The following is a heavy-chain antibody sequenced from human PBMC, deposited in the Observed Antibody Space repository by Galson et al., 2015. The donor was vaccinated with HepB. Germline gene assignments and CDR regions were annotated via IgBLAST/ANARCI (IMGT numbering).Heavy chain of an antibody. CDR2: IFAYNGKT. J-gene: IGHJ6*02. V-gene: IGHV1-18*04. CDR3: ARVVVVPAGMRDYQYYGMDV. CDR1: GYTFTSYG. Sequence: SVKVSCKASGYTFTSYGISWVRQAPGQGLEWMGWIFAYNGKTNYPQKFQGRVTMTTDTSTSTAYMELRSLRPDDTAVYYCARVVVVPAGMRDYQYYGMDVWGQGTTVTVSS. D-gene: IGHD2-2*01.